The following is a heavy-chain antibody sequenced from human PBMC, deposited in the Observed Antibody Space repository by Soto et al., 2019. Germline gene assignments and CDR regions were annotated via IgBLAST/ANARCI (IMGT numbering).Heavy chain of an antibody. J-gene: IGHJ5*02. D-gene: IGHD3-3*01. V-gene: IGHV4-34*01. CDR3: ARVRDWFDP. CDR2: IDHSGYT. Sequence: SETLSLTCAVYGGSFSGYYWNWIRQPPGKGLEWIGEIDHSGYTNYNPSLKSRVTISVDTSKNQFSLRLTSVTAADTAVYYCARVRDWFDPWGQGXLVTVYS. CDR1: GGSFSGYY.